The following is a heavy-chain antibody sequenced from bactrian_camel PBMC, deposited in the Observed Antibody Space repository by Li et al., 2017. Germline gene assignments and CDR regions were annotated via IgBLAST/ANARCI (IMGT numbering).Heavy chain of an antibody. CDR1: GYTHLRYC. D-gene: IGHD4*01. Sequence: VQLVESGGGSVQAGGSLRLSCAAFGYTHLRYCMAWFRQAPGKEREGVAAIDNDGSTSYADSVKGRFTISQDNTKKTLYLQMNNLKLEDTAMYYCAADTGSFYDNRENFVYWGQGTQVTVS. V-gene: IGHV3S26*01. CDR2: IDNDGST. J-gene: IGHJ4*01. CDR3: AADTGSFYDNRENFVY.